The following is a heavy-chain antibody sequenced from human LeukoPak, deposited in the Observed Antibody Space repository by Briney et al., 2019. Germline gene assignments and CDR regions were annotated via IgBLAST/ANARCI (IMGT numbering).Heavy chain of an antibody. CDR2: NYHRGST. CDR3: ARDKKEEVPAAAGWFDP. V-gene: IGHV4-38-2*02. J-gene: IGHJ5*02. Sequence: PSETLSLTCAVSGYSISSGYYWGWIRQPPGKGLEWIGSNYHRGSTYYNPSLKSRVTISVATSKNQFSLKLSSVTAADTAAYYCARDKKEEVPAAAGWFDPWGQGSLVTVSS. CDR1: GYSISSGYY. D-gene: IGHD2-2*01.